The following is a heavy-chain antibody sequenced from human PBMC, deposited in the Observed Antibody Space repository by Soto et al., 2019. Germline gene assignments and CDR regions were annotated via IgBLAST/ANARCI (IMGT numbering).Heavy chain of an antibody. D-gene: IGHD4-17*01. J-gene: IGHJ3*02. V-gene: IGHV4-59*01. CDR2: IYYSGST. CDR3: ARANGDYVGAFDI. Sequence: ASETLSLTCTVSGGSISSYYWSWIRQPPGKGLEWIGYIYYSGSTNYNPSLKSRVTISVDTSKNQFSLKLSSVTAADTAVYYCARANGDYVGAFDIWGQGTMVTVSS. CDR1: GGSISSYY.